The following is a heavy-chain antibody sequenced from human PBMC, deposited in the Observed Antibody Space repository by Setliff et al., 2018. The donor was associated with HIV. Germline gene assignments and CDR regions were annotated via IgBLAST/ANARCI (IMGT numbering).Heavy chain of an antibody. Sequence: ASVKVSCKASGYTLTSYAIHWVRQAPGQSLEWMGWINAGYGNTKYSQKFQGRVTITRDASASTAYMELSSLRSEDTAVYYCARSPGDYLFDYWGQGTLVTVSS. D-gene: IGHD4-17*01. CDR3: ARSPGDYLFDY. J-gene: IGHJ4*02. CDR1: GYTLTSYA. V-gene: IGHV1-3*01. CDR2: INAGYGNT.